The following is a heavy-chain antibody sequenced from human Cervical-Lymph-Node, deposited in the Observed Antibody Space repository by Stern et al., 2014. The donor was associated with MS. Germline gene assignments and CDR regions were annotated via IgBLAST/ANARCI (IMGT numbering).Heavy chain of an antibody. CDR2: IDNDGSST. CDR1: GFTFSRYW. D-gene: IGHD4-17*01. V-gene: IGHV3-74*02. CDR3: ARGYGDTFYYYYGMDV. J-gene: IGHJ6*02. Sequence: EVQLVESGGGLVQPGGSLRLSCAASGFTFSRYWMHWVRQAPGKGLVWVSRIDNDGSSTSYADSVKGRFTISRDNAKNTLYLQMNSLRAEDTAVYYCARGYGDTFYYYYGMDVWGQGTTVTVSS.